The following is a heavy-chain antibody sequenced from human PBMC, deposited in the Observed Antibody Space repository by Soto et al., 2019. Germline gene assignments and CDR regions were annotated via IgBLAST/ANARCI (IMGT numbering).Heavy chain of an antibody. V-gene: IGHV4-4*07. CDR1: GGAISGYY. D-gene: IGHD3-3*01. J-gene: IGHJ5*02. CDR2: IYSSGGT. Sequence: QVQLQESGPGLVKPSETLSLTCTVSGGAISGYYWTWIRQPAGKGLEWIGRIYSSGGTKYNPSLKSRVTLSLDTSNNQVSLMLSSVTAADTAVYYCGRGQRFADAFDPWGQGTLVTVSS. CDR3: GRGQRFADAFDP.